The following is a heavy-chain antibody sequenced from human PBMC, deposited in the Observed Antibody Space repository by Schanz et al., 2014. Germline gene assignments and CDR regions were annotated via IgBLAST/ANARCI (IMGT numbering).Heavy chain of an antibody. V-gene: IGHV4-39*01. CDR3: VRQLLWFGESGVDT. CDR1: GGSIRRSTYY. CDR2: IYNSGSA. Sequence: QLQLQESGPGLVKPSETLSLTCTVSGGSIRRSTYYWGWIRQPPGKGLEWVASIYNSGSAYYGPSPKSGVPIPGGTPKTQFPRRLNSGTASDTAVYYCVRQLLWFGESGVDTWGQGTLVVVSS. D-gene: IGHD3-10*01. J-gene: IGHJ5*02.